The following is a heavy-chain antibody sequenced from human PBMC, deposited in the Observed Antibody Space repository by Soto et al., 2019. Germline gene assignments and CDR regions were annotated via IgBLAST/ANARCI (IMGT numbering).Heavy chain of an antibody. Sequence: GGSLRLSCAASGFSVSTNYMSWVRQAPGKGLEWVSVIFTGGDTYSADSVKGRFTISRDNSKNTLYLQMNSLRAEDTAVYYCAKNPGYYYDSTGYHFDYWGQGTLVTVSS. D-gene: IGHD3-22*01. J-gene: IGHJ4*02. CDR1: GFSVSTNY. CDR2: IFTGGDT. CDR3: AKNPGYYYDSTGYHFDY. V-gene: IGHV3-53*01.